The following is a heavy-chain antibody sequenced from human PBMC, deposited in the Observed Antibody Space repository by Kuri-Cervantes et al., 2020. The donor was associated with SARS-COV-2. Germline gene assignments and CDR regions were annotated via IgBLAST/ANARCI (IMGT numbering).Heavy chain of an antibody. CDR3: APIRRDYSSGWYYFDY. J-gene: IGHJ4*02. Sequence: SGPTLVKPRHSITLTYSPVGLSPGTSGMCVSWIRQPPGKALEWLALIDWDDDKYYSTSLKTRLTISKDTSKNQVVLTMTNMDPVDTATYYCAPIRRDYSSGWYYFDYKGQGTLVTVSS. V-gene: IGHV2-70*01. D-gene: IGHD6-19*01. CDR2: IDWDDDK. CDR1: GLSPGTSGMC.